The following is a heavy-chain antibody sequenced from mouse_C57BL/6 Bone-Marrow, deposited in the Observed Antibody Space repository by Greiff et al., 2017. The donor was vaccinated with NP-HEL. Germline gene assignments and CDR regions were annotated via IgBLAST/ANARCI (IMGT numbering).Heavy chain of an antibody. CDR2: IYPGSGST. D-gene: IGHD3-3*01. CDR3: ARGGHGGMLPPMDY. Sequence: QVQLQQPGAELVTPGASVQMSCKASGYTFPSYWLTWVTQRPGQGLEWIGDIYPGSGSTNYNEKFKSKATLTVDTSSSTAYMQLSSLTSEDSAVYYCARGGHGGMLPPMDYWGQGTSVTVSS. V-gene: IGHV1-55*01. CDR1: GYTFPSYW. J-gene: IGHJ4*01.